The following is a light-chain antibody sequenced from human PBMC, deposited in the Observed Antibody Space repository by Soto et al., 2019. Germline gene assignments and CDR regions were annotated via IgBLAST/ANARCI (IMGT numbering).Light chain of an antibody. V-gene: IGKV3-11*01. CDR1: QSINNY. CDR3: QQRSTWPPFS. Sequence: EIVLTQSPATLSLSPGDRATLYCRASQSINNYLAWFQQKPGQPPKLLMYEASNRTVGIPARFTGSGSGTDFTLPTSSLEHEDYAVYYCQQRSTWPPFSFGHGTKLEIK. J-gene: IGKJ2*03. CDR2: EAS.